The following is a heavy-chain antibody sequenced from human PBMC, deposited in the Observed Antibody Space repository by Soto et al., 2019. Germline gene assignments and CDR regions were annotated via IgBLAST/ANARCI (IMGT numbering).Heavy chain of an antibody. Sequence: QSQTLSLTCAISGDSVSSNSASGNWTRQSPSRGLEWLRRTYYRAKRYNDYAGSVKSRITINLATSKNQCSLQLHAVTPEDEGAYYCARWGRGDSGCYFDYWGQGTLVTVSS. D-gene: IGHD5-12*01. J-gene: IGHJ4*02. V-gene: IGHV6-1*01. CDR2: TYYRAKRYN. CDR1: GDSVSSNSAS. CDR3: ARWGRGDSGCYFDY.